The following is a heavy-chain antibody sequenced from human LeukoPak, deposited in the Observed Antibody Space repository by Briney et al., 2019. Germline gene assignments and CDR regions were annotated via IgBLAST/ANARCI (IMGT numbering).Heavy chain of an antibody. CDR3: TTVLLWFGEPGGFDY. D-gene: IGHD3-10*01. CDR1: GFTFSNAW. CDR2: IKSETDGGTT. Sequence: SGGSLRLSCAASGFTFSNAWMSWVRQAPGKGLEWVGRIKSETDGGTTDYAAPVKGRFTISRDDSKNTLYLQMNSLKTEDTAVYYCTTVLLWFGEPGGFDYWGQGTLVTVSS. V-gene: IGHV3-15*01. J-gene: IGHJ4*02.